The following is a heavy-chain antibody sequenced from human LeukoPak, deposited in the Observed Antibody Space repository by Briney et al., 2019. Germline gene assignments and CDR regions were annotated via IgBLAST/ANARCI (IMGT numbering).Heavy chain of an antibody. CDR3: ARGLAAAGDAFDI. CDR2: IYSGGST. D-gene: IGHD6-13*01. J-gene: IGHJ3*02. Sequence: PGGSLRLSCAASGFSFSTYSMNWVRQAPGKGLEWVSVIYSGGSTYYADSVKGRFTISRDNSKNTLYLQMNSLRAEDTAVYYCARGLAAAGDAFDIWGQGTMVTVSS. V-gene: IGHV3-53*01. CDR1: GFSFSTYS.